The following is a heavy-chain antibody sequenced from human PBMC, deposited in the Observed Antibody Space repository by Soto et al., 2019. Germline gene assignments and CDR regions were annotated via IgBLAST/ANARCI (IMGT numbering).Heavy chain of an antibody. J-gene: IGHJ4*02. D-gene: IGHD1-1*01. CDR1: GFTFSTYA. V-gene: IGHV3-23*01. CDR3: AKARPRRTSGYFFEY. CDR2: VRASGLNT. Sequence: EVQLLESGGKLVQPGGSLTLSCAASGFTFSTYAMAWVRQAPGKGLEWVSGVRASGLNTDYADPVKGRFYISRDNSKNTVSLHMNSLRAEDTALYYCAKARPRRTSGYFFEYWGPRPPVTVSS.